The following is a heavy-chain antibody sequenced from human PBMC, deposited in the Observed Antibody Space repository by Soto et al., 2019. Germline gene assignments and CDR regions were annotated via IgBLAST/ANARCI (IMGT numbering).Heavy chain of an antibody. V-gene: IGHV3-33*01. Sequence: QVQLVESGGGVVQPGRSLRLSCAASGFTFSSYGMHWVRQAPGKGLEWVAVIWYDGSNKYYADSVKGRFTISRDNSKNTLYLQMNSLRAEDTAGYYCARDLEQWLVSGLFDPWGQGTLVTVSS. J-gene: IGHJ5*02. CDR2: IWYDGSNK. D-gene: IGHD6-19*01. CDR3: ARDLEQWLVSGLFDP. CDR1: GFTFSSYG.